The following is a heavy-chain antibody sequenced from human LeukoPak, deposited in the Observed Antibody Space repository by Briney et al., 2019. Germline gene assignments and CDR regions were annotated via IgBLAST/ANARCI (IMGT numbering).Heavy chain of an antibody. Sequence: GGSLRLSCAASGFTLSSYTMNWVRQAPGKGLEWVSYISSSNLYLYYADSVKGRFTISRDNAKNSLYLQMNSLRAEDTAVYYCVRERGDYWGQGTLVTVSS. V-gene: IGHV3-21*01. CDR2: ISSSNLYL. CDR3: VRERGDY. D-gene: IGHD7-27*01. CDR1: GFTLSSYT. J-gene: IGHJ4*02.